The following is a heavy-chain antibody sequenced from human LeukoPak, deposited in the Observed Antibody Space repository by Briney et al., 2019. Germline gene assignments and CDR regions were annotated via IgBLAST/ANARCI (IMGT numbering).Heavy chain of an antibody. Sequence: GGSLRLSCAASGFTFSSYAMHWVRQAPGKGLEWVAVISYDGSNKYYADSVKGRFTISRDNSKNTLYLQMNSLRAEDTAVYYCARVGVGDHYDSSGYPDYWGQGTLVTVSS. J-gene: IGHJ4*02. CDR2: ISYDGSNK. CDR1: GFTFSSYA. V-gene: IGHV3-30-3*01. CDR3: ARVGVGDHYDSSGYPDY. D-gene: IGHD3-22*01.